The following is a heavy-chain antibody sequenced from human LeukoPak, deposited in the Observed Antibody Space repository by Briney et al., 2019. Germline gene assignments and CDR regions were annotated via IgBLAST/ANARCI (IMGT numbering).Heavy chain of an antibody. D-gene: IGHD4-11*01. CDR2: IIPIFGTA. V-gene: IGHV1-69*05. CDR1: GGTFSSYA. CDR3: AREVWEDSNSPNWFDP. Sequence: SVKVSCKXSGGTFSSYAISWVRQAPGQGLEGMGRIIPIFGTANYAQKFQGRVTITTDESTSTAYMELSSLRSEDTAVYYCAREVWEDSNSPNWFDPWGQGTLVTVSS. J-gene: IGHJ5*02.